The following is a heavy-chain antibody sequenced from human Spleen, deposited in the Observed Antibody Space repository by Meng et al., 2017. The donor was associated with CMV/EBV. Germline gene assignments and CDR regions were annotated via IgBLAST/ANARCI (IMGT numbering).Heavy chain of an antibody. V-gene: IGHV1-18*01. Sequence: ASVKVSCKASGYAFTSYGVSWVRQAPGQGLEWMGWVSPYNTKTEYDKKFQGRVTMTTDTATSTAFLELKSLRSDDSAVYYCASTGYISGWLNGLDLWGQGTVVTVSS. D-gene: IGHD6-19*01. CDR1: GYAFTSYG. CDR2: VSPYNTKT. J-gene: IGHJ3*01. CDR3: ASTGYISGWLNGLDL.